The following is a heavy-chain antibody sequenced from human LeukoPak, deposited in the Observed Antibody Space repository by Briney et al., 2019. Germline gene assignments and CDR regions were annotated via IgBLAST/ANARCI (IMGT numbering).Heavy chain of an antibody. J-gene: IGHJ4*02. CDR3: AKTGPAVRGVIGISDY. Sequence: GGSLRLSCAASGFTFSNYPMNWVRQAPGKGLAWVSPISGSGDYTYYADSVEGRFTISRDNSKNTLYLQMNSLRAEDTAVYYCAKTGPAVRGVIGISDYWGQGTLVTVSS. CDR1: GFTFSNYP. V-gene: IGHV3-23*01. CDR2: ISGSGDYT. D-gene: IGHD3-10*01.